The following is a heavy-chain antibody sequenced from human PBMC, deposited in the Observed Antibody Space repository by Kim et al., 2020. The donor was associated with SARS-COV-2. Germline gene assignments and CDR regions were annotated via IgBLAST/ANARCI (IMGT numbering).Heavy chain of an antibody. J-gene: IGHJ5*02. CDR3: ARVGTGYSSHPADP. Sequence: GGSLRLSCAASGFTFSSYSMNWVRQAPGKGLEWVSSISSSSSYIYYADSVKGRFTISRDNAKNSLYLQMNSLRAEDTAVYYCARVGTGYSSHPADPWGQGTLVTVSS. CDR1: GFTFSSYS. D-gene: IGHD6-19*01. CDR2: ISSSSSYI. V-gene: IGHV3-21*01.